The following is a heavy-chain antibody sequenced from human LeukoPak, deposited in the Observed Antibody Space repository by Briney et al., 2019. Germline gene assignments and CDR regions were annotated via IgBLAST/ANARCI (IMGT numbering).Heavy chain of an antibody. J-gene: IGHJ6*04. CDR1: GGSISSYY. D-gene: IGHD3-9*01. CDR2: IYYSGST. Sequence: KPSETLSLTCTVSGGSISSYYWSWIRQPPGKGLEWIGYIYYSGSTNYNPSLKSRVTISVDTSKNQFSLKLSSVTAADTAVYYCARHNVLRYFDRLLPPAGYYGMDVWGKGTTVTVSS. CDR3: ARHNVLRYFDRLLPPAGYYGMDV. V-gene: IGHV4-59*01.